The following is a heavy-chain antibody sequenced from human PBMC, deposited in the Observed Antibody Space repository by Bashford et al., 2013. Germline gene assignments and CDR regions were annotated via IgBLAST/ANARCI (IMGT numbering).Heavy chain of an antibody. V-gene: IGHV3-7*03. CDR1: GFIFRSYW. CDR3: AKLSAPTGTLYYYYGMDL. J-gene: IGHJ6*02. D-gene: IGHD6-13*01. Sequence: GGSLRLSCSASGFIFRSYWMGWVRQAPGEGLEWVANINPDGRDKSYADSVKGRFTISRDNAKNSLYLQMNSLRPEDTALYYCAKLSAPTGTLYYYYGMDLWGQGTTVTVSS. CDR2: INPDGRDK.